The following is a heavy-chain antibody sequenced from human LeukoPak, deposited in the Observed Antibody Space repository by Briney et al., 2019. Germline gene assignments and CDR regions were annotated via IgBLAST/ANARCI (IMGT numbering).Heavy chain of an antibody. V-gene: IGHV3-30*01. CDR3: ARGSRWLQLGPFDY. CDR2: MSYDGSDN. J-gene: IGHJ4*02. D-gene: IGHD5-24*01. Sequence: AKSLRLSCAASGFTFSSYTMPWVRKAPGKGLEWVAVMSYDGSDNYYADSVKGRFTISRDNSRTTVYLQVNSLRAEDTAVYYCARGSRWLQLGPFDYWGERTLVTVSS. CDR1: GFTFSSYT.